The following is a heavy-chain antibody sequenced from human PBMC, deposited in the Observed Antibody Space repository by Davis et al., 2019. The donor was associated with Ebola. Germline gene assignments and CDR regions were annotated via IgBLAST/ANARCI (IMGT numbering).Heavy chain of an antibody. CDR1: GYTFTSYG. V-gene: IGHV1-18*01. J-gene: IGHJ3*02. Sequence: AAPVKVSCKASGYTFTSYGIGWVRQAPGQGLEWMGWISAYNGNTNYAQKLQGRVTMTTDTSTSTAYMELRSLRSDDTAVYYCARGGVYDSSGYYLDDAFDIWGQGTMVTVPS. D-gene: IGHD3-22*01. CDR2: ISAYNGNT. CDR3: ARGGVYDSSGYYLDDAFDI.